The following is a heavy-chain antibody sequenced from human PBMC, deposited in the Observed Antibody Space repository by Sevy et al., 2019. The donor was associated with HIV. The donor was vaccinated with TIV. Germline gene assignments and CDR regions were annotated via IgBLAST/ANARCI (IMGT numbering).Heavy chain of an antibody. V-gene: IGHV6-1*01. J-gene: IGHJ5*02. D-gene: IGHD3-22*01. Sequence: SQTLSLTCAISGDSVSSNSAAWNWIRQSPSRGLEWLGRTYYRSKWYNDYAVSVKSRITINPDTSKNQFSLQRNSVTPEDTAVYYCASTGDSSGYYNWFDPWGQGTLVTVSS. CDR1: GDSVSSNSAA. CDR3: ASTGDSSGYYNWFDP. CDR2: TYYRSKWYN.